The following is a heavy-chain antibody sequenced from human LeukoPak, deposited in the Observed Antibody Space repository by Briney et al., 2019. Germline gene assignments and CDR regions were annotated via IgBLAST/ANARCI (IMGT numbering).Heavy chain of an antibody. CDR3: ARVSTTMVRGVIGY. J-gene: IGHJ4*02. D-gene: IGHD3-10*01. V-gene: IGHV1-46*01. CDR1: GGTFSGYA. Sequence: ASVKVSCKASGGTFSGYAISWVRQAPGQGLEWMGIINPSGGSTSYAQKFQGRVTMTRDMSTSTVYMELSSLRSEDTAVYYCARVSTTMVRGVIGYWGQGTLVTVSS. CDR2: INPSGGST.